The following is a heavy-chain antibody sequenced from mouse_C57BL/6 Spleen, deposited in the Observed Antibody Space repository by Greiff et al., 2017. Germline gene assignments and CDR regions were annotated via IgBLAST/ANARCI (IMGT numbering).Heavy chain of an antibody. D-gene: IGHD1-1*01. V-gene: IGHV1-69*01. J-gene: IGHJ1*03. Sequence: QVQLQQPGAELVMPGASVKLSCKASGYTFTSYWMHWVKQRPGQGLEWIGEIDPSDSYTNYNQKFKGKSTLTVHKSSSTAYMQLSSLTSEDSAVYYCARAVERYFDVWGTGTTVTVSS. CDR3: ARAVERYFDV. CDR1: GYTFTSYW. CDR2: IDPSDSYT.